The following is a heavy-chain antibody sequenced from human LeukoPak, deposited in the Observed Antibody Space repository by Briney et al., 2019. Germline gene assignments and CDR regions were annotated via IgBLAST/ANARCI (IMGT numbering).Heavy chain of an antibody. CDR1: GYTFTSYN. V-gene: IGHV1-8*01. J-gene: IGHJ6*03. CDR3: ARGKDEDYYYYYMDV. CDR2: MNPNSGNT. Sequence: ASVKVSCKASGYTFTSYNINWVRQATGQGLEWMGWMNPNSGNTGYAQKFQGRVTMTRNTSISTAYMELSSLRSEDTAVYYCARGKDEDYYYYYMDVWGKGTTVTVSS.